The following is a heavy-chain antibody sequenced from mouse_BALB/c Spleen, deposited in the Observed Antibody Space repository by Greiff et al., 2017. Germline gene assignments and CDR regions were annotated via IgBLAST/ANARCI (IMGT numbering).Heavy chain of an antibody. J-gene: IGHJ3*01. V-gene: IGHV14-3*02. CDR3: ARELLRLRGFAD. CDR2: IDPANGNT. CDR1: GFNIKDTY. D-gene: IGHD1-2*01. Sequence: EVQLQQSGAELVKPGASVKLSCTASGFNIKDTYMHWVKQRPEQGLEWIGRIDPANGNTKYDPKFQGKATITADTSSNTAYLQLSSLTSEDTAVYYCARELLRLRGFADWGQGTLVTVSA.